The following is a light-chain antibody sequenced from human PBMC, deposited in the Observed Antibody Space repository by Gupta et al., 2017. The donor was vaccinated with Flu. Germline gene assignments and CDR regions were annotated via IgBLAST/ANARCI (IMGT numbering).Light chain of an antibody. V-gene: IGKV1-39*01. CDR2: AAS. Sequence: DIQMTQSPSSLSASVGDRVTITCRASQSISSYLNWYQQKPGKAPKLLIYAASSLQSGVPSRFSGSGSGTDFTLTISSLQPEDFATYYCQQSYSTPQYSFGQATKLEIK. J-gene: IGKJ2*03. CDR3: QQSYSTPQYS. CDR1: QSISSY.